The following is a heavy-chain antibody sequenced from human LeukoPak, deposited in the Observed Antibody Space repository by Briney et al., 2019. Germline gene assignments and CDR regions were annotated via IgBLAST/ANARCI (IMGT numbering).Heavy chain of an antibody. V-gene: IGHV3-23*01. Sequence: GGSLRLSCAASGFTFSSYAMSWVRQAPGKGLEWVSAISGSGGSTYYADSVKGRFTISRDNSKNTLYLQMNSLRAEDTAVYYCANGGYDFWSGYYHYWAQGTLVTVSS. J-gene: IGHJ4*02. CDR1: GFTFSSYA. D-gene: IGHD3-3*01. CDR3: ANGGYDFWSGYYHY. CDR2: ISGSGGST.